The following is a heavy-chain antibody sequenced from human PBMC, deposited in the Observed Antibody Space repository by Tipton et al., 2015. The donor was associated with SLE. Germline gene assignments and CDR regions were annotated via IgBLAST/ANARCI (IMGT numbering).Heavy chain of an antibody. CDR2: INHSRST. J-gene: IGHJ4*02. V-gene: IGHV4-34*01. D-gene: IGHD3-16*01. CDR1: GGSFSGYY. Sequence: TLSLTCAVYGGSFSGYYWSWIRQPPGKGLEWIGEINHSRSTNYNPSLKSRVTISVDTSKNQFSLKLSSVTAADTAVYYCARGLGTHDYGDYWGQGTLVTVSS. CDR3: ARGLGTHDYGDY.